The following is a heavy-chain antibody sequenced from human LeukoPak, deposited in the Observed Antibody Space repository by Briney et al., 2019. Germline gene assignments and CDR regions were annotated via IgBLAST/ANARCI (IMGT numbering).Heavy chain of an antibody. CDR3: TRIDCTGGTCHDAFDI. D-gene: IGHD2-15*01. J-gene: IGHJ3*02. CDR1: GFIFSDHY. CDR2: TRNKANSYAT. Sequence: GGSLRLSCAASGFIFSDHYMEWVRQAPGKGLEWVGRTRNKANSYATEYAASVKGRFTISRDDSKNSLYLQMNSLKTEDTAVYYCTRIDCTGGTCHDAFDIWGHGTMVTVSS. V-gene: IGHV3-72*01.